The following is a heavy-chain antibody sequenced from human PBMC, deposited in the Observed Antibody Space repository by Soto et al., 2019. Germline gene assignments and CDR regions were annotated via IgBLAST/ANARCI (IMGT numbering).Heavy chain of an antibody. CDR1: DSSINSNYY. Sequence: SETLSLTCGVSDSSINSNYYWRWIRQPPGKGLEWIGAIHHSRTTYYPPSLKSRATISMNMSKNHCSLRLTSVTAADTAVYYCARGLYGGNFDYWGQGTPVTVSS. V-gene: IGHV4-38-2*01. CDR2: IHHSRTT. J-gene: IGHJ4*02. CDR3: ARGLYGGNFDY. D-gene: IGHD4-17*01.